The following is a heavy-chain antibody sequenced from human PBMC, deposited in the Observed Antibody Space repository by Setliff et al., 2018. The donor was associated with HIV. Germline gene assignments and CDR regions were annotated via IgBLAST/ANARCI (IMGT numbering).Heavy chain of an antibody. D-gene: IGHD3-16*02. CDR1: GDTFSNVL. CDR2: INAGNGNT. J-gene: IGHJ4*02. V-gene: IGHV1-3*01. Sequence: GASVKVSCKASGDTFSNVLITWVRQAPGQRLERMGWINAGNGNTKYSQKFQGRVTITRDTSASTAYMELSSLRSEDTAVYYCARGGAVELWFRYFDFWGQGTLVTVSS. CDR3: ARGGAVELWFRYFDF.